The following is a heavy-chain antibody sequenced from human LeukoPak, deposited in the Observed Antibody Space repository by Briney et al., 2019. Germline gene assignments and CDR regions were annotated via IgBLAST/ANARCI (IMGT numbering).Heavy chain of an antibody. CDR2: INPNSGGT. V-gene: IGHV1-2*06. CDR3: ARALRVGATWGMGY. Sequence: GASVKVSCKASGYTFTGYYMHWVRQAPGQGLEWMGRINPNSGGTNYAQKFQGRVAMTRDTSISTAYMELSRLRSDDTAVYYCARALRVGATWGMGYWGQGTLVTVSS. D-gene: IGHD1-26*01. CDR1: GYTFTGYY. J-gene: IGHJ4*02.